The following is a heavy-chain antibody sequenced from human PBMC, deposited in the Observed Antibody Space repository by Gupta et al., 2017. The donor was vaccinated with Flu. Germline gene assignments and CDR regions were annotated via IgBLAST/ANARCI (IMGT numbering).Heavy chain of an antibody. V-gene: IGHV4-31*03. D-gene: IGHD6-19*01. Sequence: QVQLQQSRPALAKPSQTLSLTCTVSAGSIRTADGHSWHWIRQHPGKGLEWIGRIFYSGATFYNPSLKSRVVISVDTSNNQFSLNLSSVTAADTAMYYCARDSGPGGSGFDIWGLGTMVIVSS. CDR1: AGSIRTADGHS. J-gene: IGHJ3*02. CDR2: IFYSGAT. CDR3: ARDSGPGGSGFDI.